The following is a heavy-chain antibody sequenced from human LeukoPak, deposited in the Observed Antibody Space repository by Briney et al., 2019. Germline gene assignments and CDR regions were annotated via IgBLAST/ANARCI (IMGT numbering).Heavy chain of an antibody. CDR1: GGSISSGSYY. Sequence: PSETLSLTCTVSGGSISSGSYYWSWIRQPAGKGLEWIGRIYTSGSTNYNPSLKSRVTISVDTSKNQFSLKLSSVTAADTAVYYCARDWGANWFDPWGQGTLVTVSS. V-gene: IGHV4-61*02. CDR2: IYTSGST. CDR3: ARDWGANWFDP. D-gene: IGHD3-16*01. J-gene: IGHJ5*02.